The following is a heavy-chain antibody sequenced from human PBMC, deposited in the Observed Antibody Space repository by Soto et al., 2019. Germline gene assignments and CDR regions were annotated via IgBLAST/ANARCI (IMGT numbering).Heavy chain of an antibody. V-gene: IGHV3-7*01. CDR3: ARTYGSGSYGYYFDY. Sequence: PGGSLRLSCAASGFTFSSYWMSWVRQAPGKGLEWVANIKQDGSEKYYVDSVKGRFTISRDNAKNSLYLQMNSLRAEDTAVYYCARTYGSGSYGYYFDYWGQGTLVTVSS. CDR2: IKQDGSEK. CDR1: GFTFSSYW. J-gene: IGHJ4*02. D-gene: IGHD3-10*01.